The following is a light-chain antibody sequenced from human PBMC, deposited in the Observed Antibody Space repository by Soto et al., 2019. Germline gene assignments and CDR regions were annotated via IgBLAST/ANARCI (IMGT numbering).Light chain of an antibody. CDR2: QGS. Sequence: DVQMTQSPSTLSASGGDKVTITCRASQSLPSTWLAWFQQRPGKAPNVLIYQGSALASGVSSRFSGSGSGTEFTLTISSLQPDDFASYFCQQYAAQSTWTFDQGTRVENK. V-gene: IGKV1-5*03. J-gene: IGKJ1*01. CDR1: QSLPSTW. CDR3: QQYAAQSTWT.